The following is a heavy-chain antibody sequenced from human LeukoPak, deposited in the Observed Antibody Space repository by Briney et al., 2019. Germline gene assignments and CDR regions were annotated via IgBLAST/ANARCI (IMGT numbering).Heavy chain of an antibody. J-gene: IGHJ4*02. CDR1: GYSISSGYY. CDR2: IYHSGST. D-gene: IGHD4-17*01. CDR3: AQTTVTTGLDY. V-gene: IGHV4-38-2*02. Sequence: PSETLSLTCTVSGYSISSGYYWGWIRQPPGKGLEWIGSIYHSGSTYYNPSLKSRVTISVDTSKNQFSLKLSSVTAADTAVYYCAQTTVTTGLDYWGQGTLVTVSS.